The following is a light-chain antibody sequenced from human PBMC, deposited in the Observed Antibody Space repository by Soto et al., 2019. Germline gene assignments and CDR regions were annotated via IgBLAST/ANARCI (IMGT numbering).Light chain of an antibody. CDR2: DAS. CDR3: QQYYNWPLYMFT. J-gene: IGKJ2*01. Sequence: EIVMTQSPATLSVSPGERATLSFRASQSVSSKLAWYQKKPGQAPRLLMYDASTRATGITARFSGSGTGTEFTLTIISLQAEDFAVNYCQQYYNWPLYMFTFGQGTKLEIK. V-gene: IGKV3-15*01. CDR1: QSVSSK.